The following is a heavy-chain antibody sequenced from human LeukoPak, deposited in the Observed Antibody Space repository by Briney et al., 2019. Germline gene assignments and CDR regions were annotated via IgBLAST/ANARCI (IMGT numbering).Heavy chain of an antibody. J-gene: IGHJ4*02. CDR2: IYYSGST. V-gene: IGHV4-59*01. Sequence: PSETLSLTCTVSGGSISSYYWSWIRQPPGKGLEWIGYIYYSGSTNYNPSLKSRVTISVDTSKNQFSLKLSSVIAADTAVYYCARDLGYGDPFDYWGQGTLVTVSS. CDR1: GGSISSYY. D-gene: IGHD4-17*01. CDR3: ARDLGYGDPFDY.